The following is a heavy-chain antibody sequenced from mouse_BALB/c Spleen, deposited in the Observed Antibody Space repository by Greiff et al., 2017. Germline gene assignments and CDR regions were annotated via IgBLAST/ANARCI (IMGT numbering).Heavy chain of an antibody. J-gene: IGHJ4*01. V-gene: IGHV5-6-5*01. CDR1: GFTFSSYA. CDR2: ISSGGST. Sequence: EVMLVESGGGLVKPGGSLKLSCAASGFTFSSYAMSWVRQTPEKRLEWVASISSGGSTYYPDSVKGRFTISRDNARNILYLQMSSLRSEDTAMYYCAREDMDYWGQGTSVTVSS. CDR3: AREDMDY.